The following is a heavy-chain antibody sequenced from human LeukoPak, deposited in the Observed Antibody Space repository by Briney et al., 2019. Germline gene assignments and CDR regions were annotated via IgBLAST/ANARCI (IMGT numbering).Heavy chain of an antibody. Sequence: PSETLSLTCAVYGGLFSGYYWSWIRQPPGKGLEWIGEINHSGSTNYNPSLKSRVTISVDTSKNQFSLKLSSVTAADTAVYYCARSDYGCFDYWGQGTLVTVSS. D-gene: IGHD4-17*01. CDR2: INHSGST. CDR1: GGLFSGYY. V-gene: IGHV4-34*01. CDR3: ARSDYGCFDY. J-gene: IGHJ4*02.